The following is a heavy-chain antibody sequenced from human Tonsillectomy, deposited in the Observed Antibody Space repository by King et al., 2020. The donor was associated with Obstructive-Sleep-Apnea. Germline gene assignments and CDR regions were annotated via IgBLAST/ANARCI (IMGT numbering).Heavy chain of an antibody. J-gene: IGHJ3*02. CDR3: ARDSAYYDILTGYTVDAFDI. V-gene: IGHV1-18*01. CDR1: GYTFTSYG. D-gene: IGHD3-9*01. Sequence: QLVQSGAEVKKPGASVKVSCKASGYTFTSYGISWVRQAPGQGLEWMGGISAYNGNTNYAQKLQGRVTMTTDTSTSTASMELRSLRSDDTAVYYCARDSAYYDILTGYTVDAFDIWGQGTMVTVSS. CDR2: ISAYNGNT.